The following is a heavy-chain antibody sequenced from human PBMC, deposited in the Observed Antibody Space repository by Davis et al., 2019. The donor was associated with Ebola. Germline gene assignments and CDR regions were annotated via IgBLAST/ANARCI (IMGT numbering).Heavy chain of an antibody. Sequence: GESLKISCKGSGYSFTSYWIGWVRQMPGKGLEWMGIIYPGDSDTRYSPSFQGQVTISADKSISTAYLQWSSLKASDTAMYYCARTSEYSSSWYADAFDIWGQGTMVTVSS. J-gene: IGHJ3*02. CDR2: IYPGDSDT. CDR1: GYSFTSYW. D-gene: IGHD6-13*01. CDR3: ARTSEYSSSWYADAFDI. V-gene: IGHV5-51*01.